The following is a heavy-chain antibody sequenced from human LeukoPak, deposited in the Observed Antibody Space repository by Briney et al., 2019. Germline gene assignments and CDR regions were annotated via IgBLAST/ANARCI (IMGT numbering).Heavy chain of an antibody. J-gene: IGHJ1*01. Sequence: VASVKVSCKASGFTFRTSGMQWVRQARGQRLEWIGWIVVGSGNTDYAQKFQERVTITRDMSTSTAYMELSSLRSEDTAVYYCAADLPSYYDRRYFQHWGQGTLVTVSS. D-gene: IGHD3-22*01. V-gene: IGHV1-58*02. CDR1: GFTFRTSG. CDR2: IVVGSGNT. CDR3: AADLPSYYDRRYFQH.